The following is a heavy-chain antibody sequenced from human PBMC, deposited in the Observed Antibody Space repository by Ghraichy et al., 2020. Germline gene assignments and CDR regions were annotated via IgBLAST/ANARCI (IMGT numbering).Heavy chain of an antibody. CDR1: GFTFSSYE. Sequence: GESLNISCAVSGFTFSSYEMQWVRQTPGKGLEWISYISSGGNTVYYADPVKGRFTISRDNAKNSLYLQMNTLRAEDTAVYYCARDKTGPGWYFDLWGRGTLVTVSS. CDR2: ISSGGNTV. V-gene: IGHV3-48*03. D-gene: IGHD7-27*01. CDR3: ARDKTGPGWYFDL. J-gene: IGHJ2*01.